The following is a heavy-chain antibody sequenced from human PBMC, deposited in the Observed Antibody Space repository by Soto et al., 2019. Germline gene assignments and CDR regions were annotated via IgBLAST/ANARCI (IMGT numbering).Heavy chain of an antibody. CDR2: ISYDGSNK. CDR3: AYGSGSGVRSFATEYFQY. Sequence: QVQLVESGGGVVQPGRSLRLSCADSGFTFSSYGMHWVRQAPGKGLEWVAVISYDGSNKYYADSVKGRFTISRDNSKNSQYPENHRLSAEETADYDGAYGSGSGVRSFATEYFQYWGQGTLVTVSS. CDR1: GFTFSSYG. J-gene: IGHJ1*01. D-gene: IGHD3-10*01. V-gene: IGHV3-30*03.